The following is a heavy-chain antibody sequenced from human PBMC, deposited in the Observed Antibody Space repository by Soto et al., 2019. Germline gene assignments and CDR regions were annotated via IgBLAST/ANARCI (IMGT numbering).Heavy chain of an antibody. CDR1: GGSVSSGSYY. CDR3: ASAGTWENDAFDI. V-gene: IGHV4-61*01. D-gene: IGHD1-26*01. Sequence: SETLSLTCTVSGGSVSSGSYYWSWIRQPPGKGLEWIGYIYYSGSTNYNPSLKSRVTISEDTSKNQFSLKLSSVTAADTDVYYWASAGTWENDAFDIWGEGTMVTV. CDR2: IYYSGST. J-gene: IGHJ3*02.